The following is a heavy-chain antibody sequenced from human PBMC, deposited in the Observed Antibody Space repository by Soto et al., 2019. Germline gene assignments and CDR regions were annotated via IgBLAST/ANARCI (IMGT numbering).Heavy chain of an antibody. D-gene: IGHD4-17*01. Sequence: QVQLVQSGAEVKKPGASVKVSCKASGYTFTSYGISWVRQAPGQGLEWMGWISAYNGNTNYAQKLQGRVTMTTDTSTSTAYMELRSLRSDDTAVYYCARVFRNGMHYGDPNYYYGMDVWGQGTTVTVSS. CDR2: ISAYNGNT. V-gene: IGHV1-18*01. J-gene: IGHJ6*02. CDR1: GYTFTSYG. CDR3: ARVFRNGMHYGDPNYYYGMDV.